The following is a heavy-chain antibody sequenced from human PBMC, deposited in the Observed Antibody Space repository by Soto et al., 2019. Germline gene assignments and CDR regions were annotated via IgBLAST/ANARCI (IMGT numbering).Heavy chain of an antibody. CDR1: GYTFTSYG. V-gene: IGHV1-18*04. CDR2: ISAYNGNT. Sequence: GASVKGSCKASGYTFTSYGISWVRQAPGQGLEWMGWISAYNGNTNYAQKLQGRVTMTTDTSTSTAYMELRSLRSDDTAVYYCARDVGSIRFLEWLFAPGLDVWGQGTTVTVSS. D-gene: IGHD3-3*01. J-gene: IGHJ6*02. CDR3: ARDVGSIRFLEWLFAPGLDV.